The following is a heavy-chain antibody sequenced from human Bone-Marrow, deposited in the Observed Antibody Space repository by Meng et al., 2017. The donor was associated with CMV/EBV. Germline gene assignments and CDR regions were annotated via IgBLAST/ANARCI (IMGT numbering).Heavy chain of an antibody. V-gene: IGHV1-2*02. J-gene: IGHJ6*02. CDR2: INPNSGGT. CDR1: GYTFTGYY. Sequence: ASVKVSCKASGYTFTGYYMHWVRQAPGQGLEWMGWINPNSGGTNYAQKFQGRVTMTRDTSTSTAYMELRSLRSDDTAVYYCARWLVVVPAAQIIYYGMDVWGQGTTVTVSS. D-gene: IGHD2-2*01. CDR3: ARWLVVVPAAQIIYYGMDV.